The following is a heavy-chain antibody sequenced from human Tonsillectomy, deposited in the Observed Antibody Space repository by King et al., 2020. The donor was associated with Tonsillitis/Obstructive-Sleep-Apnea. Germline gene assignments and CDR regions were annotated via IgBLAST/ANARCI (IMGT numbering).Heavy chain of an antibody. J-gene: IGHJ2*01. CDR2: ISGFNGNT. Sequence: VQLVESGAEVKNPGASVKVSCTASGYTFTSYGITWVRQAPGRGLEWMGWISGFNGNTNYAQKLQGRVTMTIDTSTNTAYMELRSLRSDDTAVYYCARAALRWYFDLWGRGTLITVSS. D-gene: IGHD2-15*01. CDR1: GYTFTSYG. V-gene: IGHV1-18*01. CDR3: ARAALRWYFDL.